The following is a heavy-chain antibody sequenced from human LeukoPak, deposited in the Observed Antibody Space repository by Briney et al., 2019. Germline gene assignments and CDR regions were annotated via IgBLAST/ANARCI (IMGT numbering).Heavy chain of an antibody. CDR1: GFTFSSYS. CDR3: ARDDRNQDAFDI. CDR2: ISSSSSYI. J-gene: IGHJ3*02. Sequence: GGSLRLSCAASGFTFSSYSMNWVRQAPGKGLEWVSSISSSSSYIYYADSVKGRFTISRDNAKNSLYLQMNSLRAEDTAVYYCARDDRNQDAFDIWGQGTIVTVSS. V-gene: IGHV3-21*01. D-gene: IGHD1-14*01.